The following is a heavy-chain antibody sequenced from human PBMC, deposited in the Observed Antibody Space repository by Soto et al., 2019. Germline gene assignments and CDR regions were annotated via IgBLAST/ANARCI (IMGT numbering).Heavy chain of an antibody. J-gene: IGHJ4*02. CDR3: ARDDGINWHLDN. CDR1: GFILTQLT. D-gene: IGHD1-20*01. V-gene: IGHV1-3*01. CDR2: INGYGMT. Sequence: QVQLVQSGAEVETPGASVRISCRTSGFILTQLTLHWVRQAPGQSPESLGWINGYGMTKYAQKFKGRVSRSRDISARTTYMEIYSLTPEDTGVYYCARDDGINWHLDNWGQGTQVTVSS.